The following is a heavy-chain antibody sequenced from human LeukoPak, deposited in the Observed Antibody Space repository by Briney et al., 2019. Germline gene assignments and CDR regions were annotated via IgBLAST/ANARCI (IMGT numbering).Heavy chain of an antibody. V-gene: IGHV3-30*18. J-gene: IGHJ4*02. D-gene: IGHD6-19*01. CDR3: AKEGLWYSSGWYSRYFDY. Sequence: GRSLRLSCAASGFTFSSYGMHWVRQAPGKGLEWVAVISYDGSNKYNADSVKGRFTISRDNSKNTLYLQMNSLRAEDTAVYYCAKEGLWYSSGWYSRYFDYWGQGTLVTVSS. CDR2: ISYDGSNK. CDR1: GFTFSSYG.